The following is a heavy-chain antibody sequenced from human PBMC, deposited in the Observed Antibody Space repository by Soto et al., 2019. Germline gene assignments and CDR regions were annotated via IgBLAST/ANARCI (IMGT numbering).Heavy chain of an antibody. Sequence: QVQLVESGGGVVQPGRSLRLSCAASGVTFSSYAMHWVRQPPGKGLEWVAVISYDGSNKYYADSVKGRFTISRDNSKNTLYLQMNSLRAEDTAVYYCATDGTEYFDSSGYEEYFQHWGQGTLVTVSS. CDR3: ATDGTEYFDSSGYEEYFQH. J-gene: IGHJ1*01. D-gene: IGHD3-22*01. CDR2: ISYDGSNK. V-gene: IGHV3-30-3*01. CDR1: GVTFSSYA.